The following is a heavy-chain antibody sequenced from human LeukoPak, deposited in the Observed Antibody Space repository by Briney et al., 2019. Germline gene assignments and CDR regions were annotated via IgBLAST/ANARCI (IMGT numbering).Heavy chain of an antibody. V-gene: IGHV1-69*13. J-gene: IGHJ3*02. CDR1: GGTFTSYA. Sequence: SVKVSCKASGGTFTSYAISWVRQAPGQGLEWMGGIIPILGTANYAQKFQGRVTITADESTSTAYMELSSLRSEDTAVYYCARGSVGSIAAPSDAFDIWGQGTMVTVSS. CDR2: IIPILGTA. D-gene: IGHD6-6*01. CDR3: ARGSVGSIAAPSDAFDI.